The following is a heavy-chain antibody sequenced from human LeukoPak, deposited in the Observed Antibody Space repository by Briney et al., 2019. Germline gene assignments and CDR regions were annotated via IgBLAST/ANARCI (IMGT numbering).Heavy chain of an antibody. D-gene: IGHD6-19*01. CDR2: ISTTSTYI. Sequence: GGSLRLSCAASGFTFSTFSMIWVRQAPGKGLEWVSSISTTSTYIYYADSVKGRFTISRDNAKNSLYLQMNGLTGEDTAVYYCAREVAGFDYWGQGALVTVSS. J-gene: IGHJ4*02. CDR3: AREVAGFDY. CDR1: GFTFSTFS. V-gene: IGHV3-21*01.